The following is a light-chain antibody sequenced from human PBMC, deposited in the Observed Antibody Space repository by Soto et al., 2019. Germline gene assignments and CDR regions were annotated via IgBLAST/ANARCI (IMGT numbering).Light chain of an antibody. CDR3: QSYDSSLSGYV. Sequence: SVLTQPPSVSGAPGQMVAISCPGSSSNIGAGYDVHWYQQLPGTAPKLLMYGNSNRPSGVPDRFSGSKSGTSASLAITGLQAEDEADYYCQSYDSSLSGYVFGTGTKVTVL. CDR2: GNS. CDR1: SSNIGAGYD. V-gene: IGLV1-40*01. J-gene: IGLJ1*01.